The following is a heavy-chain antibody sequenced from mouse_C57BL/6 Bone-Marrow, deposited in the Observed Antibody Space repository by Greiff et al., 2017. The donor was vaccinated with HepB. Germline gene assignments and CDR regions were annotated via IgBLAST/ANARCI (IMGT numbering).Heavy chain of an antibody. CDR1: GYTFTSYW. CDR2: IDPEDGDT. CDR3: TTFSYWYFDV. V-gene: IGHV14-1*01. Sequence: VQLQQPGTELVKPGASVKLSCKASGYTFTSYWMHWVKQRPEQGLEWIGRIDPEDGDTEYAPKFQGKATMTADTSSNTAYLQLSSLTSEDTAVYYCTTFSYWYFDVWGTGTTVTVSS. J-gene: IGHJ1*03.